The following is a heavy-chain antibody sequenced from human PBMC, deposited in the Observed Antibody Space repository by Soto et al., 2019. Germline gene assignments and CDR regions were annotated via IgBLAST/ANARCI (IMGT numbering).Heavy chain of an antibody. CDR1: GGSFSGYY. J-gene: IGHJ5*02. V-gene: IGHV4-34*01. D-gene: IGHD3-10*01. CDR3: ASHYYGSGSYRWFDP. Sequence: QVQLQQWGAGLLKPSETLSLTCAVYGGSFSGYYWSWIRQPPGEGLEWIGEINHSGSTNYNPSLKSRVTISVDTSKNQFSLKLSSVTAADTAVYYCASHYYGSGSYRWFDPWGQGTLVTVSS. CDR2: INHSGST.